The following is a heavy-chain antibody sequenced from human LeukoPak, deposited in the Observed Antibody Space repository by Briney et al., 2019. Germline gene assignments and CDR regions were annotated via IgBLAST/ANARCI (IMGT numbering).Heavy chain of an antibody. V-gene: IGHV3-49*04. D-gene: IGHD3-10*01. CDR1: GFTVSTNS. CDR3: TRVGGYYYEYYFDY. CDR2: IRSKAYGGTT. Sequence: GGSLRLSCTVSGFTVSTNSMSWVRQAPGKGLEWVGFIRSKAYGGTTEYAASVKGRFTISRDDSKSIAYLQMNSLKTEDTAVYYCTRVGGYYYEYYFDYWGQGTLVTVSS. J-gene: IGHJ4*02.